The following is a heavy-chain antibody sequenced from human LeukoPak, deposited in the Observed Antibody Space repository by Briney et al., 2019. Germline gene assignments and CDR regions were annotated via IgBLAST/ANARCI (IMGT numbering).Heavy chain of an antibody. D-gene: IGHD2-2*01. CDR3: ARGADGVSSSSRGWFDP. Sequence: GSLRLSCTASGFTFSSYSMNWVRQAPGKGLEWVSSISTSSSYIYYADSVKGRFTISRDNARNSLYLQMNTLRAEDTAVYSCARGADGVSSSSRGWFDPWGQGTLVTVSS. J-gene: IGHJ5*02. CDR2: ISTSSSYI. CDR1: GFTFSSYS. V-gene: IGHV3-21*01.